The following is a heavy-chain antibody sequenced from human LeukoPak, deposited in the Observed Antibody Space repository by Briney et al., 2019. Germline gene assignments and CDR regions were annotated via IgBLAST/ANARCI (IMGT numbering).Heavy chain of an antibody. CDR1: GGTFSSYA. V-gene: IGHV1-8*02. CDR2: MNPNSGNT. CDR3: ARAPYDGLLNWFDP. Sequence: ASVKVSCKASGGTFSSYAISWVRQATGQGLEWMGWMNPNSGNTGYAQKFQGRVTMTRNTSISTAYMELSSLRSEDTAVYYCARAPYDGLLNWFDPWGQGTLVTVSS. J-gene: IGHJ5*02. D-gene: IGHD3-22*01.